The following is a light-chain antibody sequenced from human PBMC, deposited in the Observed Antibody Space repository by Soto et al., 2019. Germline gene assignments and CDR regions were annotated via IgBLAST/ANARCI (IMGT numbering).Light chain of an antibody. V-gene: IGLV2-14*01. CDR3: SSYTSGSSHYV. CDR1: SSDVGAYSS. Sequence: QSVLTQPASVSGSPGQSITISCTGTSSDVGAYSSVFWYQHHPGKAPKLIIYGNTNRPSGVSKRFSGSISGNTASLTISGLQAEDEADYHCSSYTSGSSHYVFGTGTKVTVL. CDR2: GNT. J-gene: IGLJ1*01.